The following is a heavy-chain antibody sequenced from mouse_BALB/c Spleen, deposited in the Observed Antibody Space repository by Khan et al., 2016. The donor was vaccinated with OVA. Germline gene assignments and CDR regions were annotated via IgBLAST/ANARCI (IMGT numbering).Heavy chain of an antibody. CDR2: IDPANDNS. CDR1: GFNIKDTH. V-gene: IGHV14-3*02. D-gene: IGHD4-1*01. CDR3: APAGTGDYFDY. J-gene: IGHJ2*01. Sequence: EVQLKQSGAELVKPGASVKLSCTASGFNIKDTHMHWVKQRPEQGLAWIGRIDPANDNSKYDPRFQGTATITADTSSNTAYLHLSSLTSEDTAVYYCAPAGTGDYFDYWGQGTTLTVAS.